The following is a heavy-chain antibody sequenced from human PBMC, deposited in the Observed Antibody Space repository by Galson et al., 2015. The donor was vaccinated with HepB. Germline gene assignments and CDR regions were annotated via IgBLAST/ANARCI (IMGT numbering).Heavy chain of an antibody. CDR3: ARAGDCSGGSCYSFDY. J-gene: IGHJ4*02. D-gene: IGHD2-15*01. CDR2: ISSNGGST. V-gene: IGHV3-64*01. CDR1: GFTFSSYA. Sequence: SLRLSCAASGFTFSSYAMHWVRQAPGKGLEYVSAISSNGGSTYYANSVKGRFTISRDNSKNTLYLQMGSLRAEDMAVYYCARAGDCSGGSCYSFDYWGQGTLVTVSS.